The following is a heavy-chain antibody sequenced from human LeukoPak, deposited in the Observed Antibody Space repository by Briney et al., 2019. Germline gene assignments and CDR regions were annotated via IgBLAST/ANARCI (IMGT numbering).Heavy chain of an antibody. CDR2: MNPNSGNT. CDR1: GYTFTGYY. J-gene: IGHJ6*02. D-gene: IGHD6-13*01. CDR3: ARDFPIAAAGTNYYYGMDV. V-gene: IGHV1-8*02. Sequence: VASVKVSCKASGYTFTGYYMHWVRQATGQGLEWMGWMNPNSGNTGYAQKFQGGVTMTRNTSISTAYMELSSLRSEDTAVYYCARDFPIAAAGTNYYYGMDVWGQGTTVTVSS.